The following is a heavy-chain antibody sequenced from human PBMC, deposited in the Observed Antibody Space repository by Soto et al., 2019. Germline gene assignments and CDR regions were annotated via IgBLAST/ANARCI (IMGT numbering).Heavy chain of an antibody. CDR3: TRDYHSSAPEW. J-gene: IGHJ4*02. V-gene: IGHV3-23*01. CDR1: GFTFNNYA. CDR2: ISGTGGIT. D-gene: IGHD6-19*01. Sequence: QPGGSLRLSCAGSGFTFNNYAMSWVRQAPGTGLEWVSGISGTGGITYYADSVKGRFTISRDNSKNTLYLQINSLRVEDTAVYYCTRDYHSSAPEWWGQGTLVTVSS.